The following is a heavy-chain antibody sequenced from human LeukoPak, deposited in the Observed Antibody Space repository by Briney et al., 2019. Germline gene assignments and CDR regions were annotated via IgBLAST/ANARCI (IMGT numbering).Heavy chain of an antibody. CDR2: IGTSGDT. D-gene: IGHD6-19*01. J-gene: IGHJ4*02. CDR3: SRVGSSGWPNYFDS. CDR1: GFTFSRYD. Sequence: PGGSLRLSCAASGFTFSRYDMHWVRQATGKGLEWVSVIGTSGDTYYAGSVKGRFTISRENAKNSLYLQMNSLTAGDTAVYYCSRVGSSGWPNYFDSWGQGTLVTDSS. V-gene: IGHV3-13*04.